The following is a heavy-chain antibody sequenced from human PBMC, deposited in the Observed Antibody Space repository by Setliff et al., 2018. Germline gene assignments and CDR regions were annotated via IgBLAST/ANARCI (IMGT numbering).Heavy chain of an antibody. CDR2: INAGKT. J-gene: IGHJ4*02. CDR1: GYTFTSYA. D-gene: IGHD2-21*01. Sequence: VSCKASGYTFTSYAMHWVRQAPGQRLEWMGWINAGKTKYAQKFQGRVTMTTDTSTRTAYMEVTSLRSDDTAVYYCATEKFPGDWGDYWGQGTLVTVSS. V-gene: IGHV1-3*01. CDR3: ATEKFPGDWGDY.